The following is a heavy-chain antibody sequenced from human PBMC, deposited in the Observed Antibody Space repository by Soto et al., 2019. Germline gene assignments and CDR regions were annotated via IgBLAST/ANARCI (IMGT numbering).Heavy chain of an antibody. J-gene: IGHJ4*02. V-gene: IGHV4-34*01. Sequence: SETRSLTCAVYGGSFSGYYWSWIRQPPGKGLEWIGEINHSGSTNYNPSLKSRVTISVDTSKNQFSLKLSSVTAADTAVYYCAGVRGHDYSNYWGQGTLVTVSS. CDR3: AGVRGHDYSNY. CDR1: GGSFSGYY. D-gene: IGHD4-4*01. CDR2: INHSGST.